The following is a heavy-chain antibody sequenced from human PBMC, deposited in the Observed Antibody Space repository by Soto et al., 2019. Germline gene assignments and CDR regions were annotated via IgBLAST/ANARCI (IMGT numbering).Heavy chain of an antibody. Sequence: EVQLLESGGGLVQPGGSLRLSCAASGFTFSSYAMTWVRQAPGKGLEWVSGISGGGGSTYYADSVKGRFTISRDNSKNTLFLQMNSLRAEDTAVYYCAKVLTTVDYHYGMDVWAQGTTVTVSS. CDR1: GFTFSSYA. CDR3: AKVLTTVDYHYGMDV. V-gene: IGHV3-23*01. D-gene: IGHD4-17*01. J-gene: IGHJ6*02. CDR2: ISGGGGST.